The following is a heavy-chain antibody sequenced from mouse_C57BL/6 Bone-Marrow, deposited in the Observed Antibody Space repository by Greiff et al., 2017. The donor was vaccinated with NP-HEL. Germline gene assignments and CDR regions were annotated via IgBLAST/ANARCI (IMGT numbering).Heavy chain of an antibody. V-gene: IGHV1-81*01. CDR1: GYTFTSYG. D-gene: IGHD1-1*01. Sequence: VQLQQSGAELARPGASVKLSCKASGYTFTSYGISWVKQRTGQGLEWIGEIYPRSGNTYYNEKFEGKATLTADKSSSTAYMELRSLTSEDSAVYFCAREVTTVVAPGYWGQGTTLTVSS. CDR2: IYPRSGNT. CDR3: AREVTTVVAPGY. J-gene: IGHJ2*01.